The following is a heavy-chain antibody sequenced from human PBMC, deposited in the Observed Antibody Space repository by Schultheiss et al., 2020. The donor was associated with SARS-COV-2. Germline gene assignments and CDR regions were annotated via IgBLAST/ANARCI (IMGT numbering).Heavy chain of an antibody. D-gene: IGHD5-18*01. CDR1: GFSFSSYS. V-gene: IGHV3-48*01. J-gene: IGHJ6*03. CDR2: ISSTSSNI. Sequence: GGSLRLSCVASGFSFSSYSMDWVRQAPGKGLEWVSYISSTSSNIYYADSVKGRFTVSRDNAKNSLYLQMNSLRAEDTAVYYCARAGYSYDGYYYYYMDVWGKGTTVTVSS. CDR3: ARAGYSYDGYYYYYMDV.